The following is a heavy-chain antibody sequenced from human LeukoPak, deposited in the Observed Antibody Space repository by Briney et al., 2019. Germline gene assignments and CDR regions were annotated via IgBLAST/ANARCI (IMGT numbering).Heavy chain of an antibody. CDR1: GYTFTSYG. CDR2: INPNSGGT. CDR3: ARGYCSGGSCYSVENWFDP. Sequence: ASVKVSCKASGYTFTSYGISWLRQAPGQGLEWMGRINPNSGGTNYAQKFQGRVTMTRDTSISTAYMELSRLRSDDTAVYYCARGYCSGGSCYSVENWFDPWGQGTLVTVSS. D-gene: IGHD2-15*01. V-gene: IGHV1-2*06. J-gene: IGHJ5*02.